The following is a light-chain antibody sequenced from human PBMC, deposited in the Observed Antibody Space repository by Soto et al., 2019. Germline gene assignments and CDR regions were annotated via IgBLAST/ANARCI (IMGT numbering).Light chain of an antibody. J-gene: IGKJ4*01. V-gene: IGKV3-15*01. CDR1: QSVGSN. Sequence: EKLMTQSPATLSVSPGERVTLSCRASQSVGSNLAWYQQKPGQAPRLLIYGTSTRATGIPDRFSGSGSGTESTLTISRLQSEDFAVYYCQQYAYWPPAFGGGTQAEIK. CDR3: QQYAYWPPA. CDR2: GTS.